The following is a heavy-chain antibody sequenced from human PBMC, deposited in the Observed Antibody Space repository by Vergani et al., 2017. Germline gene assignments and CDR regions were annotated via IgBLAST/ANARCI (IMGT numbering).Heavy chain of an antibody. J-gene: IGHJ6*02. V-gene: IGHV4-30-4*08. CDR3: ARDLMYSSSWSVGMDV. CDR2: IYYSGST. Sequence: QVQLQESGPGLVKPSQTLSLTRTVSGSSISSGDYYWSWIRQPPGKGLEWIGYIYYSGSTYYNPSLKSRVTISVDTSKNQFSLKLSSVTAADTAVYYCARDLMYSSSWSVGMDVWGQGTTVTVSS. D-gene: IGHD6-13*01. CDR1: GSSISSGDYY.